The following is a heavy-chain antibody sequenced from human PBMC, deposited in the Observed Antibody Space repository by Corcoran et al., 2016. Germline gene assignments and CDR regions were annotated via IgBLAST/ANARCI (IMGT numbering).Heavy chain of an antibody. V-gene: IGHV4-59*01. CDR2: IYYSGST. D-gene: IGHD3-22*01. Sequence: QVQLQESGPGLVKPSETLSLTCTVSGGSISSYYWSWIRQPPGKGLEWIGYIYYSGSTNYNPSLKSRVTISVDTSKNQFSLKLSSVTAADTAVYYCARAAFDSSGYPYFDYWGQGTLVTVSS. J-gene: IGHJ4*02. CDR3: ARAAFDSSGYPYFDY. CDR1: GGSISSYY.